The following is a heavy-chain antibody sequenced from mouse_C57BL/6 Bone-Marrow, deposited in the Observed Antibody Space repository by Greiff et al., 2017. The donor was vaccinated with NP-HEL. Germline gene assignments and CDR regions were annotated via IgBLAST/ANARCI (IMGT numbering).Heavy chain of an antibody. V-gene: IGHV1-81*01. D-gene: IGHD1-1*01. CDR2: IYPRSGNT. CDR3: ARSSYYYGSSEAY. CDR1: GYTFTSYG. J-gene: IGHJ3*01. Sequence: QVHVKQSGAELARPGASVKLSCKASGYTFTSYGISWVKQRTGQGLEWIGEIYPRSGNTYYNEKFKGKATLTADKSSSTAYMELRSLTSEDSAVYFCARSSYYYGSSEAYWGQGTLVTVSA.